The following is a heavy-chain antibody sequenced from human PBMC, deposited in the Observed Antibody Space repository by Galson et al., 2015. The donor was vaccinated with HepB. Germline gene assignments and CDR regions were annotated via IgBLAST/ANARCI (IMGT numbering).Heavy chain of an antibody. D-gene: IGHD2-8*01. V-gene: IGHV1-46*03. CDR3: ARSIMGSTSVAFDI. CDR1: GYTFINYY. CDR2: INPSGGTT. J-gene: IGHJ3*02. Sequence: SVKVSCKASGYTFINYYVHWVRQAPGPGLEWMGMINPSGGTTSYSQKFRGRVTMTRDTSTSTLYIELSSLTSEDTAVYYCARSIMGSTSVAFDIWGQGTMVIVSS.